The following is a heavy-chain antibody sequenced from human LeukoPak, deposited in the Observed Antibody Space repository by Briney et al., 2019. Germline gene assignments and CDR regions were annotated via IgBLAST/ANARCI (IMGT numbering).Heavy chain of an antibody. Sequence: GGSLRLSCAASGFTVSSNYMSWVRQAPGKGLEWVSVIYSGGSTYYADSVKGRFTISRHNSKNTLYLQMNSLRAEDTAVYYCARHRPGAVSYDILTGYNEVFDYWGQGTLVTVSS. D-gene: IGHD3-9*01. CDR2: IYSGGST. CDR1: GFTVSSNY. J-gene: IGHJ4*02. V-gene: IGHV3-53*04. CDR3: ARHRPGAVSYDILTGYNEVFDY.